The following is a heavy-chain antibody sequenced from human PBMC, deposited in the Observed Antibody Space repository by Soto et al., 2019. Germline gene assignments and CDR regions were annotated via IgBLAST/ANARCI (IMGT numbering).Heavy chain of an antibody. V-gene: IGHV3-15*01. CDR2: IKTNSDGGTV. CDR3: ATVYCATTSCYAPFDY. J-gene: IGHJ4*02. CDR1: GFTFSNAW. D-gene: IGHD2-2*01. Sequence: GGSLRLSCAASGFTFSNAWMSWVRQAPGKGLEWIGRIKTNSDGGTVDYASPVKGRFTISRDDSKSMLYLDLNSLKTEDTGVYFCATVYCATTSCYAPFDYWGKGTLVTVSS.